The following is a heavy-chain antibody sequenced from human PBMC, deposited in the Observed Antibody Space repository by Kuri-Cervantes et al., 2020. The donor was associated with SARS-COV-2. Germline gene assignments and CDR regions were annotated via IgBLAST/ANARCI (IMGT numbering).Heavy chain of an antibody. Sequence: SETLSLTCTVYGGSFSGYYWSWNRQPPGKGLEWIGEINNSGSTNYNPSPKSRVPISVDTTKNQFSQKLSSVTAADTAVYFCAREEYYYDSGGAVYFDYWGQGILVTVSS. V-gene: IGHV4-34*01. CDR2: INNSGST. J-gene: IGHJ4*02. CDR1: GGSFSGYY. CDR3: AREEYYYDSGGAVYFDY. D-gene: IGHD3-22*01.